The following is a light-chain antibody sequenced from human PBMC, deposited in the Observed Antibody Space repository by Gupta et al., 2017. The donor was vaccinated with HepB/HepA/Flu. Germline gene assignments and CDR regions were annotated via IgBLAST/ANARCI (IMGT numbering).Light chain of an antibody. CDR2: AAS. Sequence: DIQMTQSPSSLSASVGDRVTITCRASQSISSYLNWSQQKPGKAPKLLIYAASSLQSGVPSRFSGSGSGTDFTLTIRSLQPEDFATYYCQQSYSTPPWTVGQGTKVEIK. CDR3: QQSYSTPPWT. J-gene: IGKJ1*01. CDR1: QSISSY. V-gene: IGKV1-39*01.